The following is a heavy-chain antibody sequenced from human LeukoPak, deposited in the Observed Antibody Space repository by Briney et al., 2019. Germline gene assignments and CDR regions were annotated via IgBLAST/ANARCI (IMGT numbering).Heavy chain of an antibody. CDR1: GYTFTSYG. D-gene: IGHD1-1*01. CDR2: ISAYNGNT. Sequence: ASVKVSCKASGYTFTSYGISWVRQAPGRGLEWMGWISAYNGNTNYAQKLQGRVTMTTDTSTSTAYMELRSLRSDDTAVYYCARFITTGTPDYYYYGMDVWGQGTTVTVSS. J-gene: IGHJ6*02. V-gene: IGHV1-18*01. CDR3: ARFITTGTPDYYYYGMDV.